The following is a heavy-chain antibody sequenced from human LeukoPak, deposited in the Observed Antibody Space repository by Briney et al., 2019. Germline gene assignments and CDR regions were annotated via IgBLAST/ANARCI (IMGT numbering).Heavy chain of an antibody. V-gene: IGHV3-20*04. CDR3: ARVQQYDKFDY. CDR1: GFTFDDYD. D-gene: IGHD3-22*01. J-gene: IGHJ4*02. Sequence: GGSLRLSCAASGFTFDDYDLVWVRQAPGKGLEWVSGISWNGGRTAYADSVKGRFTISRDDAKNSLYLQLNSLRAEDTALYYCARVQQYDKFDYWGQGTLVTVSS. CDR2: ISWNGGRT.